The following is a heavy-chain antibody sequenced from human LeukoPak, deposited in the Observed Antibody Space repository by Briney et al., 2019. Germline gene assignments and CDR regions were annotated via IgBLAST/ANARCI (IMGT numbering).Heavy chain of an antibody. CDR1: GGSFSGHY. Sequence: SETLSLTCAVYGGSFSGHYWTWIRQPPGKGLEWIGEINHSGSTNYNPSLKSRVTISVDTSKNQFSLKLTSVTAADTAVYYCARAPLPSDAFDVWGQGTMVTVSS. J-gene: IGHJ3*01. V-gene: IGHV4-34*01. CDR2: INHSGST. CDR3: ARAPLPSDAFDV.